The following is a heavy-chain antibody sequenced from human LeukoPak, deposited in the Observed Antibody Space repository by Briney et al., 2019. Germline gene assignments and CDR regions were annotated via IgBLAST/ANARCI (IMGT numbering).Heavy chain of an antibody. Sequence: PGGSLRLSCAASGFTVSSNYMSWVRQAPGKGLVWVSRISGDGRTTDYADSGKGRFTTSRDNAKNTLYLQMNSLRAEDTAVYYCVTYNWEYETDYWGQGTLVTVSS. CDR1: GFTVSSNY. D-gene: IGHD1-20*01. V-gene: IGHV3-74*01. CDR3: VTYNWEYETDY. J-gene: IGHJ4*02. CDR2: ISGDGRTT.